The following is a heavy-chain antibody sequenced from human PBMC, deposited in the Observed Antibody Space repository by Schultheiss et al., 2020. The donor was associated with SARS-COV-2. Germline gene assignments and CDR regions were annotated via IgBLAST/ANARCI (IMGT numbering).Heavy chain of an antibody. J-gene: IGHJ5*02. CDR2: INSDGSST. CDR1: GFTFSSYW. CDR3: ARDESYDNWFDP. V-gene: IGHV3-74*01. Sequence: GGSLRLSCAASGFTFSSYWMHWVRQAPGKGLVWVSRINSDGSSTSYADSVKGRLTISRDNAKNTLYLQMNSLRAEDTAVYYCARDESYDNWFDPWGQGTLVTVSS.